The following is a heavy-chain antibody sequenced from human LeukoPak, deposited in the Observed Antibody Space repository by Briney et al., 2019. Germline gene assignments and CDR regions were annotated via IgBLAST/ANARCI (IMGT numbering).Heavy chain of an antibody. Sequence: PSETLSLTCAVCGGSFSGYYWSWIRQPPGKGLEWIGEINHSGSTNYNPSLKSRVTISVDTSKNQFSLKLSSVTAADTAVYYCARGDYPYGSGSYYRGGFDYWGQGTLVTVSS. J-gene: IGHJ4*02. CDR3: ARGDYPYGSGSYYRGGFDY. CDR1: GGSFSGYY. D-gene: IGHD3-10*01. V-gene: IGHV4-34*01. CDR2: INHSGST.